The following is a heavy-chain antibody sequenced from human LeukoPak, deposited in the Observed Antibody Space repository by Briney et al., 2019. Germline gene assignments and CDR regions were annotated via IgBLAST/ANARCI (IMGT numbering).Heavy chain of an antibody. Sequence: PSETLSLTCAVYGGSFSGYYWSWIRQPPGKGLEWIGEINHSGSTNYNPSLKSRVTISVDTSKNQFSLKLSSVTAADTVVYYCAYGMDVWGQGTTVTVSS. CDR3: AYGMDV. CDR2: INHSGST. CDR1: GGSFSGYY. V-gene: IGHV4-34*01. J-gene: IGHJ6*02.